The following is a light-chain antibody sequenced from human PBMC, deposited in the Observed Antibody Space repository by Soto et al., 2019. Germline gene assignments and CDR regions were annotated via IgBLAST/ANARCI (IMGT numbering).Light chain of an antibody. J-gene: IGKJ2*01. CDR1: QDISNY. CDR3: QPYDDLPPYT. Sequence: DIPMTQSPSSLSASVGDRVTITCQASQDISNYLNWYQQKPGKAPKLLIYDASNLETGVPSRFSGSGSGTDFTFAISSLQPEDIEKYYCQPYDDLPPYTFGQGTKLELK. V-gene: IGKV1-33*01. CDR2: DAS.